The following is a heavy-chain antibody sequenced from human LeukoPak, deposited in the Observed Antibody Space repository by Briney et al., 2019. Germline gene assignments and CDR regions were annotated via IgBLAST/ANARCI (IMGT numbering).Heavy chain of an antibody. Sequence: SQTLSLTCTVSGGSISSGGYYWSWIRQHPGKGLEWIGYIYYSGSTYYNPSLKSRVTISVDTSKNQFSLKLSSVTAADTAVCYCARARDSSGYYIDYWGQGTLVTVSS. CDR2: IYYSGST. V-gene: IGHV4-31*03. J-gene: IGHJ4*02. CDR1: GGSISSGGYY. D-gene: IGHD3-22*01. CDR3: ARARDSSGYYIDY.